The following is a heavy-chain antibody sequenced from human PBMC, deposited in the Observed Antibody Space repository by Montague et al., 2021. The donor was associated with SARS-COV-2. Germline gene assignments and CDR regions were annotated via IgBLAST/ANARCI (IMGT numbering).Heavy chain of an antibody. CDR1: GDSVSINNAA. CDR2: TYYRSRWFN. Sequence: CAISGDSVSINNAAWNWVRQSPARSLECLGRTYYRSRWFNDYAVSIRSRITINPDTSKNQFSLQLNSVTPEDTAVYYCARATEWRGYYYYYYMDVWGKGTTVTVSS. CDR3: ARATEWRGYYYYYYMDV. J-gene: IGHJ6*03. D-gene: IGHD1-14*01. V-gene: IGHV6-1*01.